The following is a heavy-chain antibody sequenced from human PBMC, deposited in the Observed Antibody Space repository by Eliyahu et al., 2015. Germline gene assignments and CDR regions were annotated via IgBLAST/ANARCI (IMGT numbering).Heavy chain of an antibody. V-gene: IGHV1-69*04. Sequence: QVQLVQSGAEVKKPGSSVKVSCKASGGTFSSXAISWVRQAPGQGLEWMGRIIPTLGIANYAQKFQGRVTITADKSTSTAYMELSSLRSEDTAVYYCARDSGGGTAYYYYGMDVWGQGTTVTVSS. CDR2: IIPTLGIA. CDR1: GGTFSSXA. D-gene: IGHD1-7*01. J-gene: IGHJ6*02. CDR3: ARDSGGGTAYYYYGMDV.